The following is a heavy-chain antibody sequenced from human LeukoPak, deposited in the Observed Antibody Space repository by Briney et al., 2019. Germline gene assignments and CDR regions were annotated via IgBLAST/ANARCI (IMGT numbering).Heavy chain of an antibody. Sequence: GGSLRLSCAASGFTFNRFAMSWVRQTQGQGLEWVSYISSSGSTIYYADSVKGRFTISRDNAKNSLYLQMNSLRAEDTAVYYCARSSPDTAMAMDYWGQGTLVTVSS. CDR1: GFTFNRFA. D-gene: IGHD5-18*01. CDR3: ARSSPDTAMAMDY. J-gene: IGHJ4*02. CDR2: ISSSGSTI. V-gene: IGHV3-48*04.